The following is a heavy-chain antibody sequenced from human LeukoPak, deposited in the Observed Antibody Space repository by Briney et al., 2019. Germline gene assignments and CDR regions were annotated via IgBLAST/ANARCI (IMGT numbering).Heavy chain of an antibody. J-gene: IGHJ4*02. CDR2: IYYSGST. CDR1: GGSISSYY. Sequence: SETLSLTCAVSGGSISSYYWSWIRQPPGKGLEWIGYIYYSGSTNYNPSLKSRVTISVDTSKNQFSLKLSSVTAADTAVYYCARFMTTVLYGLDYWGQGTLVTVSS. V-gene: IGHV4-59*01. CDR3: ARFMTTVLYGLDY. D-gene: IGHD4-17*01.